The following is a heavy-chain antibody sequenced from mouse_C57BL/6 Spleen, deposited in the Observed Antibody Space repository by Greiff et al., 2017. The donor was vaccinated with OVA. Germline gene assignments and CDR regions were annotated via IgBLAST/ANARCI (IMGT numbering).Heavy chain of an antibody. CDR2: IHPNSGST. J-gene: IGHJ2*01. CDR1: GYTFTSYW. Sequence: VQLQQPGAELVKPGASVKLSCKASGYTFTSYWMHWVKQRTGQGLEWIGMIHPNSGSTNYNEKFKSKATLTVDKSSRTAYMQLSSLTSEDTAVYYGARGLGHGGYYFDYWGQGTTLTVSS. V-gene: IGHV1-64*01. CDR3: ARGLGHGGYYFDY. D-gene: IGHD4-1*01.